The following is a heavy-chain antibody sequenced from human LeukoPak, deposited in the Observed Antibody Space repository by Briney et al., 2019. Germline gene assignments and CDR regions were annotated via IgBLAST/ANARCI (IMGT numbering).Heavy chain of an antibody. D-gene: IGHD6-19*01. J-gene: IGHJ4*02. CDR2: IYYSGST. Sequence: PSETLSLTCTVSGGSISSSSYYWGWIRQPPGKGLGWIGSIYYSGSTYYNPSLKSRVTISVDTSKNQFSLKLSSVTAADTAVYYCARQASTTVAGSIYFDYWGQGILVTVST. CDR3: ARQASTTVAGSIYFDY. V-gene: IGHV4-39*01. CDR1: GGSISSSSYY.